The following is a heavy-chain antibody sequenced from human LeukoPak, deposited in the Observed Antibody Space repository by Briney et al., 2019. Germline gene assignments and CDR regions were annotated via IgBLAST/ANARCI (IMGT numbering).Heavy chain of an antibody. J-gene: IGHJ4*02. CDR1: GDTLTELS. D-gene: IGHD1-1*01. CDR2: FALEDGET. CDR3: ARDLEPEFFDY. V-gene: IGHV1-24*01. Sequence: ASVKVSCKVSGDTLTELSMHWVRQAPGKGLEWMGGFALEDGETIYTQKFQGRVTMTTDTSTSTAYMELRSLRSDDTAVYYCARDLEPEFFDYWGQGTLVTVSS.